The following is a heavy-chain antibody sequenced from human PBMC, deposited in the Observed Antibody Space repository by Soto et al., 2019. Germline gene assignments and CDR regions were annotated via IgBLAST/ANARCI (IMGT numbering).Heavy chain of an antibody. D-gene: IGHD6-19*01. CDR2: IKSKTDGGTT. CDR3: TTYRPLIAVAAPDFDY. CDR1: GFTFSNAW. J-gene: IGHJ4*02. V-gene: IGHV3-15*01. Sequence: GGSLRLSCAASGFTFSNAWMSWVRQAPGKGLEWVGRIKSKTDGGTTDYAAPVKGRFTISRDDSKNTLYLQMNSLKTKDTAVYYCTTYRPLIAVAAPDFDYWGQGTLVTVSS.